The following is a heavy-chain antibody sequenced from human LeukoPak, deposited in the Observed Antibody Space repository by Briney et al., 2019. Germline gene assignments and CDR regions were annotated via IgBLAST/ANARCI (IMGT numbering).Heavy chain of an antibody. J-gene: IGHJ5*02. CDR2: IYYSGST. D-gene: IGHD1-26*01. Sequence: PSETLSLTCTVSGGSISNYYWSWFRQPPGKGLEWIGYIYYSGSTKYNPSLKSRVTISVDTSKNQFSLKLGSVTAADTAVYYCAREGPSSSGSYLNCFDPWGQGTLVTVSS. CDR3: AREGPSSSGSYLNCFDP. CDR1: GGSISNYY. V-gene: IGHV4-59*01.